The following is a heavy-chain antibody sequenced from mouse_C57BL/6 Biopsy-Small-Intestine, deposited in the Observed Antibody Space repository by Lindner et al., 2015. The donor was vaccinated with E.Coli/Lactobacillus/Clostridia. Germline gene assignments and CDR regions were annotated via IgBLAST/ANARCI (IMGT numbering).Heavy chain of an antibody. CDR3: ARSHNGFYAMDY. J-gene: IGHJ4*01. V-gene: IGHV1-82*01. D-gene: IGHD2-2*01. Sequence: VQLQESGPEAGEGLGASVKISCKASGYAFSSSWMNWVKQRPGKGLEWIGRIYPGDGDTNYSGMFKGKVTLTADKSSSTAYMQLTSLTSEDSAVYFCARSHNGFYAMDYWGQGASVTVSS. CDR2: IYPGDGDT. CDR1: GYAFSSSW.